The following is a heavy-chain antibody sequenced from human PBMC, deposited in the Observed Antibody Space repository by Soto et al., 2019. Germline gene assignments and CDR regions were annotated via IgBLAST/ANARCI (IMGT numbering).Heavy chain of an antibody. V-gene: IGHV4-31*03. D-gene: IGHD6-13*01. CDR3: ARVGSSSWSRNYYFDY. CDR1: GGSISSGGYY. J-gene: IGHJ4*02. Sequence: TSETLSLTCTVSGGSISSGGYYWSWIRQHPGKGLEWIGYIYYSGSTYYNPSLKSRVTISVDTSKNQFSLKLSSVTAADTAVYYCARVGSSSWSRNYYFDYWGQGTLVTVS. CDR2: IYYSGST.